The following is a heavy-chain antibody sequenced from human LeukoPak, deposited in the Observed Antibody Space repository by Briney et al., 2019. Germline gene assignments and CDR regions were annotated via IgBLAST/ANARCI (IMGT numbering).Heavy chain of an antibody. CDR3: ARDRGYYDSSELDY. Sequence: PGGSLRLSCAASGFTFSSYEMNWVRQAPGKGLEWVSYISSRGSTRYYADSVKGRFTISRGNAKNSLYLQMNSLRAEDTAVYYCARDRGYYDSSELDYWGQGTLVTVSS. CDR2: ISSRGSTR. D-gene: IGHD3-22*01. V-gene: IGHV3-48*03. J-gene: IGHJ4*02. CDR1: GFTFSSYE.